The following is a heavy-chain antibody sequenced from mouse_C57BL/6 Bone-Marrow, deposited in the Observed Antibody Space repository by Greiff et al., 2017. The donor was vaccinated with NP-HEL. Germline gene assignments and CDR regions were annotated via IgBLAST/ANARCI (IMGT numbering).Heavy chain of an antibody. J-gene: IGHJ2*01. CDR1: GFSLTSYG. V-gene: IGHV2-2*01. D-gene: IGHD3-1*01. Sequence: VQLKESGPGLVQPSQSLSITCTVSGFSLTSYGVHWVRQSPGKGLEWLGVIWSGGSTDYNAAFISRLSISKDNSKSQVFFKMNSLQADDTAIYHCARNGLRYYFDYWGQGTTLTVSS. CDR2: IWSGGST. CDR3: ARNGLRYYFDY.